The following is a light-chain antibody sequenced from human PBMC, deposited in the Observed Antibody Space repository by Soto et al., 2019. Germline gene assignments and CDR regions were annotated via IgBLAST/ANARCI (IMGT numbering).Light chain of an antibody. CDR1: SGNIGAGYE. J-gene: IGLJ1*01. V-gene: IGLV1-40*01. CDR3: QSYDSSLSALYV. CDR2: GNT. Sequence: QSVLTQPPSVSGAAGQRLTISGPGRSGNIGAGYEVNWYQHLPGAAPKLLIYGNTNRPSGVPDRFSGSKSGTSASLAITGLQAEDEADYYWQSYDSSLSALYVFGTGTKVTVL.